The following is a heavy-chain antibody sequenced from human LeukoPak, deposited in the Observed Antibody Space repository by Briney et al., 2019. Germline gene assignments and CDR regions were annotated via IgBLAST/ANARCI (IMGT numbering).Heavy chain of an antibody. CDR2: IYYSGST. CDR1: GGSISSGGYY. CDR3: ARDSFSSSWPKWFDP. J-gene: IGHJ5*02. Sequence: SETLSLTCTVSGGSISSGGYYWSWIRQHPGKGLEWIGYIYYSGSTYYNPSLKSRVTISVDTSKNQFSLKLGSVTAADTAVYYCARDSFSSSWPKWFDPWGQGILVAVSS. D-gene: IGHD6-13*01. V-gene: IGHV4-31*03.